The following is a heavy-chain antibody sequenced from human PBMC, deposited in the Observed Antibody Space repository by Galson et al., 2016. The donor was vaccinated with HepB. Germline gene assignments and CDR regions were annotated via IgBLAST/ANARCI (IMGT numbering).Heavy chain of an antibody. CDR2: ISSSSYI. CDR3: ARTLGATHYYYYYGMDV. Sequence: SLRLSCAASGFTFSSYSMNWVRQAPGKGLEWVSSISSSSYIYYADSVKGRFTISRDNAKNSLYLQMNSLRAEDTAVYYCARTLGATHYYYYYGMDVWGQGTTVTVSS. CDR1: GFTFSSYS. V-gene: IGHV3-21*01. D-gene: IGHD1-26*01. J-gene: IGHJ6*02.